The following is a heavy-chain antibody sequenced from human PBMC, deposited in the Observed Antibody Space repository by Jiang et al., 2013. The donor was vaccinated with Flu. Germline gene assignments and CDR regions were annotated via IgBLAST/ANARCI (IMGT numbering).Heavy chain of an antibody. CDR2: IYYSGST. CDR3: ARTLVGATTPDYLDY. V-gene: IGHV4-34*01. D-gene: IGHD1-26*01. J-gene: IGHJ4*02. Sequence: LLKPSETLSFTCAVYGGSFNAYYWTWIRQPPGKGLEWIGSIYYSGSTYYNPSLKSRVTISVDTSKNQFSLKLSSVTAADTAVYYCARTLVGATTPDYLDYWGQGTLVTVSS. CDR1: GGSFNAYY.